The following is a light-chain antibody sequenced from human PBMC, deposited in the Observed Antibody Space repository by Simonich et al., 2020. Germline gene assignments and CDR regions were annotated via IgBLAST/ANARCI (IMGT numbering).Light chain of an antibody. V-gene: IGLV2-14*03. CDR1: NSNVGGYNY. CDR3: SSYTSSSPYV. CDR2: DVS. Sequence: QSALTQPASVSGSPGQSITISCPGTNSNVGGYNYVSWYQHHPGQAPKLMIYDVSNRPSGVSNRFSGSKSGNTASLTISGLQAEDEADYYCSSYTSSSPYVFGTGTKVTVL. J-gene: IGLJ1*01.